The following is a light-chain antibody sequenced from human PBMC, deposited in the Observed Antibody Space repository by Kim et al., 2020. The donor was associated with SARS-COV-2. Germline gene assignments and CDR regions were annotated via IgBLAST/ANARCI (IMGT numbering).Light chain of an antibody. Sequence: EIVLTQSPGTLSLSPGERATLSCRASQSVSSSYLAWYQQKPGQAPRLLIYGASSRATGIPDRFSGSGSGTDFTLTISRLEPEDFAVYYCHQNGSSPYTFGQGTKLEI. V-gene: IGKV3-20*01. CDR1: QSVSSSY. CDR3: HQNGSSPYT. J-gene: IGKJ2*01. CDR2: GAS.